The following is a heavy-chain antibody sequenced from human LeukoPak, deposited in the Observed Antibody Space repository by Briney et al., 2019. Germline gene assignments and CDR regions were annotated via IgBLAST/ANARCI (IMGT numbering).Heavy chain of an antibody. CDR1: GFTFSSYA. V-gene: IGHV3-30-3*01. Sequence: GGSLRLSCAASGFTFSSYAVHWVRQAPGKGLEWVAVISYDGSKKYYADSVKGRFTISRDNSKNTLYLQMNSLRAEDTAVYYCARWLDYYYYGMDVWGQGTTVTVSS. J-gene: IGHJ6*02. D-gene: IGHD6-19*01. CDR2: ISYDGSKK. CDR3: ARWLDYYYYGMDV.